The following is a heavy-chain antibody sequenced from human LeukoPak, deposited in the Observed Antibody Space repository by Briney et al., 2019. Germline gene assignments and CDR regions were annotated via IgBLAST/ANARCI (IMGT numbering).Heavy chain of an antibody. V-gene: IGHV3-23*01. CDR3: AKEVRESAWFYFDY. CDR1: GFTFNTYA. D-gene: IGHD3-10*01. CDR2: IRSSGDTT. J-gene: IGHJ4*02. Sequence: GGSLRLSCAASGFTFNTYAMSWVRHAPGKGLELVSGIRSSGDTTYYADSVKGRFTISRDNSKNTLYLQMNSLRPEDTAVYYCAKEVRESAWFYFDYWGQGTLVTVSS.